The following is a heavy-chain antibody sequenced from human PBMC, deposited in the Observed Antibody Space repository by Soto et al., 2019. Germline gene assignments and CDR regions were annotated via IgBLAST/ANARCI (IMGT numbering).Heavy chain of an antibody. CDR1: GGSISSSSYY. CDR2: IYYSGST. J-gene: IGHJ4*02. CDR3: ARLWWKYSSSWYGGY. Sequence: QLQLQESGPGLVKPSETLSLTCTVSGGSISSSSYYWGWIRQPPGKGLEWIGSIYYSGSTYYNPSLKSRVTISVDTSKNQFSLKLSSVTAADTAVYYCARLWWKYSSSWYGGYWGQGTLVTVSS. V-gene: IGHV4-39*01. D-gene: IGHD6-13*01.